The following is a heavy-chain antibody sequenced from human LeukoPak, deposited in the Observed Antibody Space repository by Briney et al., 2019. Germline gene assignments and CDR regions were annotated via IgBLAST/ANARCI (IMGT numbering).Heavy chain of an antibody. D-gene: IGHD2-2*02. V-gene: IGHV7-4-1*02. J-gene: IGHJ5*02. CDR1: GYTFTNYA. CDR2: INTNSGNP. Sequence: GASVKVSCKASGYTFTNYAMNWVRQAPGQGLEWMGWINTNSGNPAYAQGFTGRFVFSLDTSVSTAYLQISSLRAEDTAMCYCARSFVVVPGAIDWFDPWGQGTLVTVSS. CDR3: ARSFVVVPGAIDWFDP.